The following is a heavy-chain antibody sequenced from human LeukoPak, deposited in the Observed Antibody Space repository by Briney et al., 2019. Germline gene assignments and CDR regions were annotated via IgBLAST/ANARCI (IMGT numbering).Heavy chain of an antibody. D-gene: IGHD3-10*01. CDR2: IYYSGNT. J-gene: IGHJ4*02. CDR1: GGSIGSSSYY. V-gene: IGHV4-39*01. Sequence: SETLSLTCTVSGGSIGSSSYYWGWIRQPPGEGLEWIGSIYYSGNTYYNPSLKSRVTISVDTSKNQFSLKLSSVTAADTAVYYCARQQSAGAFDYWGQGTLVTVSS. CDR3: ARQQSAGAFDY.